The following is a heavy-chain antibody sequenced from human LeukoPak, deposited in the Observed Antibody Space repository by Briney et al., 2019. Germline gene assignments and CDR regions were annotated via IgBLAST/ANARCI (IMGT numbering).Heavy chain of an antibody. CDR3: ARGPPLFDP. Sequence: GGSLRLSCGASGFTFSAYTMNWVRQAPGKGLEWVSYISLSGDTIYYADSVKGRFTISRDNAKNSLYLQINSLRAEDTAIYYCARGPPLFDPWGQGTLVTVSS. V-gene: IGHV3-48*04. J-gene: IGHJ5*02. CDR2: ISLSGDTI. CDR1: GFTFSAYT.